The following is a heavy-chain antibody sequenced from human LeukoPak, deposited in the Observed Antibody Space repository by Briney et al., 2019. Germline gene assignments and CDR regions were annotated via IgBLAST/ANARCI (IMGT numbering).Heavy chain of an antibody. CDR3: VRDGGGTTPYDC. Sequence: GGSLRLSCAASGFTLSDYWMNWVRQAPGKGPEWVSHISPDGRNIAYADSVKGRFTISRDSAKSTLYLQMNSLRVGDTAVYYCVRDGGGTTPYDCWGQGTLVTVSS. J-gene: IGHJ4*02. CDR2: ISPDGRNI. CDR1: GFTLSDYW. D-gene: IGHD1-7*01. V-gene: IGHV3-74*01.